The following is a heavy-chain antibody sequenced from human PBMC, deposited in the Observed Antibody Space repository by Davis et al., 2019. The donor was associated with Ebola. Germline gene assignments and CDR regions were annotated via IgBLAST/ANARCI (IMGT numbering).Heavy chain of an antibody. J-gene: IGHJ4*02. CDR1: GSTFTSYG. CDR2: ISAYNGNT. D-gene: IGHD2-8*01. V-gene: IGHV1-18*01. Sequence: APVKVSCKASGSTFTSYGITWVRQAPGQGLEWMGWISAYNGNTNYAQKLRGRVTMTTDTSTSTAYMELRSLRSDDTAVYYCARGLLGYCTNGVCYTGDYWGQGTLVTVSS. CDR3: ARGLLGYCTNGVCYTGDY.